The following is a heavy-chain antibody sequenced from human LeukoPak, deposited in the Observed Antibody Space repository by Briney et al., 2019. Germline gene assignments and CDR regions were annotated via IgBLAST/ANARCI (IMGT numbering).Heavy chain of an antibody. CDR2: IKSKADGGTT. CDR1: GFTFSNAW. V-gene: IGHV3-15*01. J-gene: IGHJ4*02. CDR3: ATEADGGPDY. Sequence: GGSLRLSCAASGFTFSNAWMSWVRQAPGKGLEWVGRIKSKADGGTTDYAAPVKGRFTISRDDSKNTLYLLMNSLKTDDTAVYYCATEADGGPDYWGQGTLVTVSS. D-gene: IGHD4-23*01.